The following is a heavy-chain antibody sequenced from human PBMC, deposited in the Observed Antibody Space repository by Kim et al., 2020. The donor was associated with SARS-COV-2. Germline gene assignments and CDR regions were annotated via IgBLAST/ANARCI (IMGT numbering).Heavy chain of an antibody. CDR3: AASHRYFDWLKVDY. D-gene: IGHD3-9*01. Sequence: GGSLRLSCAASGFTFSSYGMHWVRQAPGKGLEWVAVIWYDGSNKYYADSVKGRFTISRDNSKNTLYLQMNSLRAEDTAVYYCAASHRYFDWLKVDYWGQGTLVTVSS. CDR2: IWYDGSNK. J-gene: IGHJ4*02. V-gene: IGHV3-33*01. CDR1: GFTFSSYG.